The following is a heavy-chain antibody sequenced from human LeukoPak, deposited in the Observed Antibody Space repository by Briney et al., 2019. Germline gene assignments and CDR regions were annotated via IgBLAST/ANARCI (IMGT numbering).Heavy chain of an antibody. V-gene: IGHV1-8*01. Sequence: EASVKVSCKASGYTFTSYDVNWARQATGQGLEWMGWMDPNSGNTGYAQKFQGRVTMTRNTSISTGYMELSSLRSEDTAVYYCVLDDSSGSHLDWGQGTLVTVSS. CDR3: VLDDSSGSHLD. CDR2: MDPNSGNT. D-gene: IGHD3-22*01. J-gene: IGHJ4*02. CDR1: GYTFTSYD.